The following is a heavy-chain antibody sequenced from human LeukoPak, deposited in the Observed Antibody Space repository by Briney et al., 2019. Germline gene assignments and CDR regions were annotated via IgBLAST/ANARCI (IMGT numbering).Heavy chain of an antibody. Sequence: GGSLRLSCAASGFTFSDYYMSWIRQAPGKGLEWVSYISSSGSTIYYADSVKGRFTISRDNAKNSLYLQMNSLRAEDTAVYYCARDFAVVVPAAPPLYYYYGMDVWGQGTTVAVSS. CDR2: ISSSGSTI. D-gene: IGHD2-2*01. J-gene: IGHJ6*02. V-gene: IGHV3-11*01. CDR1: GFTFSDYY. CDR3: ARDFAVVVPAAPPLYYYYGMDV.